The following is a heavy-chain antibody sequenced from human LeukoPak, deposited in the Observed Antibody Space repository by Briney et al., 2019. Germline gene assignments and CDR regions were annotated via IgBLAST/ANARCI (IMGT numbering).Heavy chain of an antibody. CDR3: ARGSSGYYYALDY. CDR1: GGSISSSSYY. J-gene: IGHJ4*02. D-gene: IGHD3-22*01. V-gene: IGHV4-30-2*01. Sequence: SETLSLTCTVSGGSISSSSYYWSWIRQPPGKGLEWIGYIYHSGSTYYNPSLKSRVTISVDRSKNQFSLKLSSVTAADTAVYYCARGSSGYYYALDYWGQGTLVTVSS. CDR2: IYHSGST.